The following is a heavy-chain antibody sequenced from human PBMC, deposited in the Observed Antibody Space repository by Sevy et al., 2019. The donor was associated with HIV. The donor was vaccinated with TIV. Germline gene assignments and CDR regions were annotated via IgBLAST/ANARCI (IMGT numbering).Heavy chain of an antibody. V-gene: IGHV3-23*01. Sequence: GGSLRLSCAASGFTFSSYAMSWVRQAPGKGLEWVSAISGSGGSTYYADSVKGRFTISRDNSKNTLYLQMNSLRAEDTAVYDCSKDYDYVWGGFDYWGQGTLVTVSS. CDR1: GFTFSSYA. CDR3: SKDYDYVWGGFDY. D-gene: IGHD3-16*01. CDR2: ISGSGGST. J-gene: IGHJ4*02.